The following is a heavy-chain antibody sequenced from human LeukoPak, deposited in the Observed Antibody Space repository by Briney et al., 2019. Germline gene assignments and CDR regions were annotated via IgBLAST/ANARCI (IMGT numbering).Heavy chain of an antibody. CDR3: ARVGYCSSTSCYGGYFDY. Sequence: QPGRSLRLSCAASGFTFSSYGMHWVRQAPGKGLEWVAVIWYDGSNKYYADSVKGRFTISRDNAKNSLYLQMNSLRAEDTAVYYCARVGYCSSTSCYGGYFDYWGQGTLVTVSS. D-gene: IGHD2-2*01. CDR2: IWYDGSNK. CDR1: GFTFSSYG. V-gene: IGHV3-33*01. J-gene: IGHJ4*02.